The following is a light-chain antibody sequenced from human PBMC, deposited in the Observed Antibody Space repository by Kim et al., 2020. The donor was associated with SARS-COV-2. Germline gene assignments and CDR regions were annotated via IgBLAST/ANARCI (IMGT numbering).Light chain of an antibody. J-gene: IGLJ3*02. Sequence: ELTQPPSAFGTPGQRVTISCSGSSSNIGSKTVNWYQQLPGTAPKLLIYNNNQRPSGVPDRFSGSKSGTSASLAISGLHSEDEADYYCAAWDDSLNGRVFGGGTKVTVL. CDR2: NNN. CDR1: SSNIGSKT. V-gene: IGLV1-44*01. CDR3: AAWDDSLNGRV.